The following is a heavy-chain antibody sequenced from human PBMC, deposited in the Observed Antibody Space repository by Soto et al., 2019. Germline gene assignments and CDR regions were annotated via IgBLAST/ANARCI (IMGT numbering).Heavy chain of an antibody. D-gene: IGHD3-10*01. CDR3: ARDPTYYYGSGSKDYYYYGMDV. V-gene: IGHV4-59*01. CDR2: IYYSGSS. CDR1: GGSISSYY. Sequence: NPSGNLSLTCTVSGGSISSYYWSWIRQPPGKGLEWIGYIYYSGSSNYNPSLKSRVTISVHTSKNQSSLKLSSVTAADTAVYYCARDPTYYYGSGSKDYYYYGMDVWGQVTTFTVS. J-gene: IGHJ6*02.